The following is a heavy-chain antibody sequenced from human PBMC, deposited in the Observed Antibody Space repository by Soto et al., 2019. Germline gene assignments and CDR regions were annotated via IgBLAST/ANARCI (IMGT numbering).Heavy chain of an antibody. CDR1: GFTFSTHW. D-gene: IGHD5-12*01. Sequence: EVQLLESGGGLIQPGGSLRLSCAASGFTFSTHWMHWVRQGPGKGLVWVSRINSDGSTTNYVDSVKGRFTISRDNAKNTVYLQMNSLIAEVTAMSYCARVPAGGYDWIWGQGTLVTVSS. CDR3: ARVPAGGYDWI. V-gene: IGHV3-74*01. J-gene: IGHJ4*02. CDR2: INSDGSTT.